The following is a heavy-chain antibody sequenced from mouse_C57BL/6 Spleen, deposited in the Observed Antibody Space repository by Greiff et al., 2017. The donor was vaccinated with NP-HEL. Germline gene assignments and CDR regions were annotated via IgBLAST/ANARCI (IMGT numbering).Heavy chain of an antibody. D-gene: IGHD1-1*01. J-gene: IGHJ4*01. CDR3: ARNRDYYGSSLYYYAMDY. V-gene: IGHV2-9-1*01. CDR1: GFSLTSYA. CDR2: IWTGGGT. Sequence: VMLVESGPGLVAPSQSLSITCTVSGFSLTSYAISWVRQPPGKGLEWLGVIWTGGGTNYNSALKSRLSISKDNSKSQVFLKMNSLQTDDTARYYCARNRDYYGSSLYYYAMDYWGQGTSVTVSS.